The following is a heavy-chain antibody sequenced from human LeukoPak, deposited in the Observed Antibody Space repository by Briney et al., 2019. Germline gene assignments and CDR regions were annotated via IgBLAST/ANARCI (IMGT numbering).Heavy chain of an antibody. Sequence: GGSLRLSCGASELAFKNVWMSWVRQAPGKGLEWVSSITDGGGDTAYADSVKGRFTISRDNSKNTLYLQMNSLRVDDTAVYYCAKSPKDTAPLGARTGGQGALVSVSS. CDR1: ELAFKNVW. J-gene: IGHJ4*02. V-gene: IGHV3-23*01. CDR3: AKSPKDTAPLGART. CDR2: ITDGGGDT. D-gene: IGHD5-18*01.